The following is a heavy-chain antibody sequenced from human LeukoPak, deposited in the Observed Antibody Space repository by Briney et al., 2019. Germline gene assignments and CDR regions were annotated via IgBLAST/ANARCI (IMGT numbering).Heavy chain of an antibody. CDR3: ARLPAAGTRRDAFDI. CDR1: GGSISSSSYY. D-gene: IGHD6-13*01. CDR2: IHYSGST. J-gene: IGHJ3*02. Sequence: SETLSLTCTVSGGSISSSSYYWGWLRQPPGKGLVWIGSIHYSGSTYYNPSLKSRVTISVDTSKNQFSLKLSSVTAADTAVYYCARLPAAGTRRDAFDIWGQGTMVTVSS. V-gene: IGHV4-39*01.